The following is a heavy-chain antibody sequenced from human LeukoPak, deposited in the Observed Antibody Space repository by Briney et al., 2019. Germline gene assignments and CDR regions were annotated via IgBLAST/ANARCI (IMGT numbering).Heavy chain of an antibody. D-gene: IGHD6-13*01. V-gene: IGHV4-61*01. CDR1: GYSISSGYY. J-gene: IGHJ5*02. CDR3: ARDRGTSIAAAGTWFDP. CDR2: IYYSGST. Sequence: SETLSLTCTVSGYSISSGYYWSWIRQPLGKGLEWIGYIYYSGSTNYNPSLKSRVTISVDTSKNQFSLKLSSVTAADTAVYYCARDRGTSIAAAGTWFDPWGQGTLVTVSS.